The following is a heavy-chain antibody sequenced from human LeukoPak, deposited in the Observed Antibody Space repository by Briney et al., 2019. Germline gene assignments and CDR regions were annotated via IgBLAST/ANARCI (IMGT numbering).Heavy chain of an antibody. V-gene: IGHV4-4*02. CDR1: GGSISTNNW. CDR3: ARGDSSSSGNWFDP. CDR2: IYHSGST. J-gene: IGHJ5*02. Sequence: SETLSLTCAVSGGSISTNNWWTWVRQPPGKGLEWIGDIYHSGSTNHNPSLKSRVTMSVDKSKNQFSLKLSSVTAADTAVYYCARGDSSSSGNWFDPWGQGTLVIVSS. D-gene: IGHD6-6*01.